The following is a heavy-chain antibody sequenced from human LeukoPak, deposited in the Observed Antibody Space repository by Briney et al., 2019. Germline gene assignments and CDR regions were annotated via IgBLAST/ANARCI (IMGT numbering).Heavy chain of an antibody. Sequence: GASVKVSCKAAAGTFIGYPISWVRQAPGQGLEWMGGIIPIFGTANYTQKFQGRVTITTDEYTSTVYMELSSLRSEDTAVYYCAREGYYDSSGYFRRPLHFDYWGQGTLVTVSS. D-gene: IGHD3-22*01. J-gene: IGHJ4*02. V-gene: IGHV1-69*05. CDR1: AGTFIGYP. CDR2: IIPIFGTA. CDR3: AREGYYDSSGYFRRPLHFDY.